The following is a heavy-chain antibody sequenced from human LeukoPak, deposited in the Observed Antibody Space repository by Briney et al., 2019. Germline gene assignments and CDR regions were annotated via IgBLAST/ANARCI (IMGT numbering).Heavy chain of an antibody. D-gene: IGHD7-27*01. V-gene: IGHV3-23*01. CDR3: AKGIRQLGNYYYYMDV. Sequence: GGSLRLSCAVSGFTFSNYVMIWVRQAPGKGLEWVSAISGTGANTFYADSVKGRFTMSRDNPKNMLYLQMNSLRAEDTALYYCAKGIRQLGNYYYYMDVWGKGTTVTVSS. J-gene: IGHJ6*03. CDR1: GFTFSNYV. CDR2: ISGTGANT.